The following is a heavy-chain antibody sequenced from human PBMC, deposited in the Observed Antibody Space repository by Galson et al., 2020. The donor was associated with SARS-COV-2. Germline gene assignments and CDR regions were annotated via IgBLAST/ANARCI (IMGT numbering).Heavy chain of an antibody. V-gene: IGHV4-34*01. CDR3: ARGFTIAVAGNYYYAMDV. J-gene: IGHJ6*02. CDR1: GGSFSGYY. CDR2: INNSGNT. Sequence: SETLSLTCGVSGGSFSGYYRTWIRQPPGKGLEWIIEINNSGNTKYNPSFEGRVTISVDTSKNQFSLKMNSVTAADTAVYYCARGFTIAVAGNYYYAMDVWGQGTTVTVSS. D-gene: IGHD6-19*01.